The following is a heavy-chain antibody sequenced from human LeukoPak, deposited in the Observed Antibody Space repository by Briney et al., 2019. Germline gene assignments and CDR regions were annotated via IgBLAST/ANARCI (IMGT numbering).Heavy chain of an antibody. V-gene: IGHV1-2*02. Sequence: AASVKVSCKASGYTFTGYYMHWVRQAPGQGLEWMGWINPNSGGTNYAQKFQGRVTMTRDTSISTAYMELSRLRSDDTAVYYCARDRGYCSGGSCYSSRLYAFDIWGQGTMVTVSS. J-gene: IGHJ3*02. CDR1: GYTFTGYY. CDR3: ARDRGYCSGGSCYSSRLYAFDI. CDR2: INPNSGGT. D-gene: IGHD2-15*01.